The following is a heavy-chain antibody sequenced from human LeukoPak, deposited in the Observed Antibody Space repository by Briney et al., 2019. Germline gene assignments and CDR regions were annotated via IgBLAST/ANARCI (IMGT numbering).Heavy chain of an antibody. D-gene: IGHD3-10*01. CDR1: GFIFSGYA. CDR3: AKRSASGSYYQQIFDD. CDR2: IRGGGADI. Sequence: GGSLRLSCAASGFIFSGYAMSWVRQAPGKGLEWVSSIRGGGADIYYADSVKGRFTISRDNSKNTLYLQMNSLRAEDTAVYYCAKRSASGSYYQQIFDDWGQGTLVTVSS. J-gene: IGHJ4*02. V-gene: IGHV3-23*01.